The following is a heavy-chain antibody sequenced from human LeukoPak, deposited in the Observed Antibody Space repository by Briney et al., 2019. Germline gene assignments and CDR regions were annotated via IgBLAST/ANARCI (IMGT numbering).Heavy chain of an antibody. V-gene: IGHV1-69*04. Sequence: GASVEVSCKASGGTFSSYAISWVRQAPGQGLEWMGRIIPILGIANYAQKFQGRVTITADKSTSTAYMELSSLRSEDTAVYYCARLWTYYYGSGSLNWFDPWGQGTLVTVSS. CDR2: IIPILGIA. CDR1: GGTFSSYA. CDR3: ARLWTYYYGSGSLNWFDP. J-gene: IGHJ5*02. D-gene: IGHD3-10*01.